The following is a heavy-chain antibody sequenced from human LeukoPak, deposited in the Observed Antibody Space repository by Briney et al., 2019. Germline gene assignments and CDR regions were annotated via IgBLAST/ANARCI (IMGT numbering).Heavy chain of an antibody. J-gene: IGHJ4*02. CDR3: ARDLSLWY. V-gene: IGHV3-21*01. Sequence: KPGGSLRLSCAASGFTFSSYSMNWVRRAPGKGLEWVSSISSSSSYIYYADSVKGRFTISRDNANNSLYLQMISLRAEDTAVYYCARDLSLWYWGQGTLVTVSS. CDR2: ISSSSSYI. CDR1: GFTFSSYS. D-gene: IGHD2-21*01.